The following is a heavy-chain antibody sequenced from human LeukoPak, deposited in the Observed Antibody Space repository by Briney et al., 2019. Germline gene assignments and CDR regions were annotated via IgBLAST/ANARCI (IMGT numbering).Heavy chain of an antibody. D-gene: IGHD3-9*01. CDR2: INPNSGGT. CDR1: GYTFTGYY. CDR3: ARVDDILTGYYSYFDY. J-gene: IGHJ4*02. Sequence: ASVKVSCKASGYTFTGYYMHWVRQAPGQGLEWMGWINPNSGGTNYAQKFQGRVTMTRDTSISTAYMELSRLRSDDTAVYYCARVDDILTGYYSYFDYWGQGTLVTVSS. V-gene: IGHV1-2*02.